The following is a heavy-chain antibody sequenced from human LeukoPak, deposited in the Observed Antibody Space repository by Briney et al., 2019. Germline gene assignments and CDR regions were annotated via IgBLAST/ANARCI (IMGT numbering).Heavy chain of an antibody. CDR1: VGSISSGGYY. CDR2: IYYSGST. CDR3: ARAAYCSSTSCYGWFDP. J-gene: IGHJ5*02. D-gene: IGHD2-2*01. V-gene: IGHV4-31*03. Sequence: PSETLSLTCTVSVGSISSGGYYWSWIRQHPGKGLEWIGYIYYSGSTYYNPSLKSRVTISVDTSKNQFSLKLSSVTAADTAVYYCARAAYCSSTSCYGWFDPWGQGTLVTVSS.